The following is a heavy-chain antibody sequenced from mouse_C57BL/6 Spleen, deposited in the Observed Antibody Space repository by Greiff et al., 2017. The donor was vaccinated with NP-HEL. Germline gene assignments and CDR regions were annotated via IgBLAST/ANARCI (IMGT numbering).Heavy chain of an antibody. V-gene: IGHV1-76*01. CDR1: GYTFTDYY. CDR2: IYPGSGNT. CDR3: ARCLTGYYYAMDY. Sequence: QVHVKQSGAELVRPGASVKLSCKASGYTFTDYYINWVKQRPGQGLEWVARIYPGSGNTYYNEKFKGKATLTAEKSSSTAYMQLSSLTSENSAVYFCARCLTGYYYAMDYWGQGTSVTVSS. D-gene: IGHD4-1*01. J-gene: IGHJ4*01.